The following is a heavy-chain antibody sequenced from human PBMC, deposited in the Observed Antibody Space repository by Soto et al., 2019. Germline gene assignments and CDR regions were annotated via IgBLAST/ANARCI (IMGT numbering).Heavy chain of an antibody. J-gene: IGHJ6*02. CDR3: ARGGLYYYYYYGMDV. Sequence: SETLSLTCTVSGGSMISYYWSWIRQPPGRGLEWIGFIYYAGSTKYNPSLKSRVTISVDTSKNQFSLKLSSVTAADTAVYYCARGGLYYYYYYGMDVWGQGTTVTVS. CDR1: GGSMISYY. CDR2: IYYAGST. V-gene: IGHV4-59*01.